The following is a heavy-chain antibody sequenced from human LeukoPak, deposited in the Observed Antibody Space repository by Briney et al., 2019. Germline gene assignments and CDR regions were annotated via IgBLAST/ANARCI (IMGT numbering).Heavy chain of an antibody. V-gene: IGHV3-74*01. J-gene: IGHJ6*02. Sequence: PGGSLRLSCTASGLAFSAYKMHWVRQAPRKGLVWVSRISTDGYTTDYADFVQGRFTASRDNTKNTWSLEMNSLRAEDTAVYYCARVPDSNYDLYYYYYGMDVWGQGTTVTVSS. D-gene: IGHD3-22*01. CDR2: ISTDGYTT. CDR3: ARVPDSNYDLYYYYYGMDV. CDR1: GLAFSAYK.